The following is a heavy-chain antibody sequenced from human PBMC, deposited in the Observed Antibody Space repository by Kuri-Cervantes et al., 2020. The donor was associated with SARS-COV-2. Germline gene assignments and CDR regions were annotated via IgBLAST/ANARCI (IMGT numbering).Heavy chain of an antibody. CDR3: ARTASTVTTNPYRYYFDY. V-gene: IGHV4-59*12. CDR2: IYYSGST. CDR1: GGSISSYY. D-gene: IGHD4-11*01. Sequence: SETLSLTCTVSGGSISSYYWSWIRQPPGKGLEWIGYIYYSGSTNSNPSLKSRVTISVDTSKNQFSLKLSSVTAADTAVYYCARTASTVTTNPYRYYFDYWGQGTLVTVSS. J-gene: IGHJ4*02.